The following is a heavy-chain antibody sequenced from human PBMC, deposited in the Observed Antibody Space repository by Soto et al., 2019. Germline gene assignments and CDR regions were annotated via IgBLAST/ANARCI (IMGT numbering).Heavy chain of an antibody. J-gene: IGHJ4*02. CDR3: ARVLRRDGYSSLDY. Sequence: QVQLVQSGAEVKKPGSSVKVSCKASGGTFSSYAISGVRQAPGQGLEWMGGIIPIFGTANYAQKFQGRVTITADESTSTAYMELSSRRSEDTAVYDCARVLRRDGYSSLDYWGQGTLVTVSS. CDR1: GGTFSSYA. V-gene: IGHV1-69*12. D-gene: IGHD2-15*01. CDR2: IIPIFGTA.